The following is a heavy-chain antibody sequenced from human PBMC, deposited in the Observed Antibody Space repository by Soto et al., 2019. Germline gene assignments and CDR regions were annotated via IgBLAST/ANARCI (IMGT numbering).Heavy chain of an antibody. CDR2: ISYDGKVQ. Sequence: QVQLVESGGGVVQPGRSLRLSCAASGFTFSNYAMHWVRQAPGRGLEWVAVISYDGKVQHYADSVKGRFTISRDSSRNTLFLQMSSLRAEDTAVYYCARGNSGWSLILDYWGQGTLVTVSS. D-gene: IGHD6-19*01. CDR3: ARGNSGWSLILDY. J-gene: IGHJ4*02. CDR1: GFTFSNYA. V-gene: IGHV3-30*04.